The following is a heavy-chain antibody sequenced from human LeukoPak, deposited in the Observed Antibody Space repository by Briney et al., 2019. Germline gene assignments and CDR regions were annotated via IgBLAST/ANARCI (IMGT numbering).Heavy chain of an antibody. CDR3: AKGLYSSSYSWFDP. V-gene: IGHV3-9*01. D-gene: IGHD6-6*01. CDR1: GFTLDDYV. Sequence: PGRSLRLSCAASGFTLDDYVMHWVRQAQGKGLEWVSGISWNSGSIGYADSVKGRFTIARHNAKNSLYLQMNSLRAEDTALYYCAKGLYSSSYSWFDPWGQGTLVTVSS. J-gene: IGHJ5*02. CDR2: ISWNSGSI.